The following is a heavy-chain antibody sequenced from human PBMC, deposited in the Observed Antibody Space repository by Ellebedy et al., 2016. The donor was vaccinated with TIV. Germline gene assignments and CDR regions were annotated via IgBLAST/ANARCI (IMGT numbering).Heavy chain of an antibody. CDR3: AKGSSSGFNYDRVGFEY. J-gene: IGHJ4*02. D-gene: IGHD3-22*01. V-gene: IGHV3-23*01. CDR1: GFSFSAFA. Sequence: GESLKISCAASGFSFSAFAMHWVRQAPGKGLEWLSVISADGSSTYHADSVKGRFTITRDNSKNTLSLQMSRLRTEDTAVYFCAKGSSSGFNYDRVGFEYWGQGTLVTVSS. CDR2: ISADGSST.